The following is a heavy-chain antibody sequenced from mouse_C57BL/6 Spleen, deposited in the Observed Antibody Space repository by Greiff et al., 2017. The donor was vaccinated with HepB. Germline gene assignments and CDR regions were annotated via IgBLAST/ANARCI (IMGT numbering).Heavy chain of an antibody. CDR2: INPSTGGT. Sequence: EVQLQQSGPELVKPGASVKISCKASGYSFTGYYMNWVKQSPEKSLEWIGEINPSTGGTTYNQKFKAKATLTVDKSSSTAYMQLKSLTSEDSAVYYCARVEITTVKCWYFDVWGKGTTVTVSS. CDR3: ARVEITTVKCWYFDV. V-gene: IGHV1-42*01. CDR1: GYSFTGYY. J-gene: IGHJ1*03. D-gene: IGHD1-1*01.